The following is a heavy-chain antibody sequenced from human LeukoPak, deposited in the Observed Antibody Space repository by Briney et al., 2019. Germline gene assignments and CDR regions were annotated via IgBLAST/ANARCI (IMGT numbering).Heavy chain of an antibody. Sequence: SVKVSCKASEGTFSSYGISWVRQAPGQGLEWMGGIIPIFGTPNYAQKFQGRVTITADESTSTAYMELSSLRSEDTAVYYCARGSGTITMVRGVFYGMDVWGQGTTVTVSS. CDR3: ARGSGTITMVRGVFYGMDV. CDR2: IIPIFGTP. D-gene: IGHD3-10*01. V-gene: IGHV1-69*13. J-gene: IGHJ6*02. CDR1: EGTFSSYG.